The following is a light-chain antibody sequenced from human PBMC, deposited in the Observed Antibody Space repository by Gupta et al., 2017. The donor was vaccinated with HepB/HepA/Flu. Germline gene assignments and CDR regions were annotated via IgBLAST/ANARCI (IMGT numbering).Light chain of an antibody. CDR1: QSISSY. V-gene: IGKV1-39*01. J-gene: IGKJ3*01. CDR2: AAS. Sequence: PIHPSPSSRSASVGDRVTITCRTSQSISSYLKWYQQKPGKAPKLLIYAASSLPSGVPARFSGSGSGTDFTLKISSVKTEDVGTYCCKQSLQTPLTFGPGTKVEIK. CDR3: KQSLQTPLT.